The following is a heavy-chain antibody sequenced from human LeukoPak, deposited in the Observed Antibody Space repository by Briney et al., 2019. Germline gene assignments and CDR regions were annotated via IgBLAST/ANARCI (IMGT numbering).Heavy chain of an antibody. V-gene: IGHV1-18*01. CDR3: ARDHPGLAPQVY. CDR2: ISTYNGNT. D-gene: IGHD6-19*01. J-gene: IGHJ4*02. CDR1: GYTFTSYG. Sequence: ASVKVSCKASGYTFTSYGISWVRQAPGQGLEWMGWISTYNGNTNSAQKFRDRVTMTTDTSTRTAYMELRSLRFDDTAVYFCARDHPGLAPQVYWGQGTLVTVSS.